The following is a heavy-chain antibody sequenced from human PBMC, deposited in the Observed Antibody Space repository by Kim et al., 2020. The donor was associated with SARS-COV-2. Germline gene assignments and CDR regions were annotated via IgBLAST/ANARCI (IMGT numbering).Heavy chain of an antibody. Sequence: SETLSLTCTVSGGSISSSSYYWGWIRQPPGKGLEWIGSIYYSGSTYYNPSLKSRVTISVDTSKNQFSLKLSSVTAADTAVYYCARFGINAFDIWGQGTMVIVSS. D-gene: IGHD3-16*01. CDR3: ARFGINAFDI. J-gene: IGHJ3*02. CDR2: IYYSGST. CDR1: GGSISSSSYY. V-gene: IGHV4-39*01.